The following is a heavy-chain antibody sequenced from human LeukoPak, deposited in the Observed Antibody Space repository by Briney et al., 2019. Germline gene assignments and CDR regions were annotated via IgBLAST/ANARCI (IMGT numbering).Heavy chain of an antibody. J-gene: IGHJ4*02. CDR1: GFSFSSNT. D-gene: IGHD2/OR15-2a*01. CDR3: ARDEDTSALSEY. V-gene: IGHV3-23*01. CDR2: ISNNGGRT. Sequence: GGSLRLSCAGSGFSFSSNTMSWVRQAPGRGLEWVSAISNNGGRTDYADSVKGRFTIPIDNSKSTLYLHMDSLRAEDTAVYYCARDEDTSALSEYWGQGTLVTVSS.